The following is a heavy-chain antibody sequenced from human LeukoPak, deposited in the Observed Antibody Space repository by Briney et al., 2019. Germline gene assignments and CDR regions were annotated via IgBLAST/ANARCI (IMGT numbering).Heavy chain of an antibody. CDR3: ARGRYSYGPYGY. Sequence: PSETLSLTCTVSGGSISSYYWSWIRQPPGKGLEWIGYIYYSGSTNYNPSLKSRVTISVDTSKNQFSLKLSSVTAADTAVYYCARGRYSYGPYGYWGQGTLVTVSS. CDR2: IYYSGST. CDR1: GGSISSYY. D-gene: IGHD5-18*01. J-gene: IGHJ4*02. V-gene: IGHV4-59*08.